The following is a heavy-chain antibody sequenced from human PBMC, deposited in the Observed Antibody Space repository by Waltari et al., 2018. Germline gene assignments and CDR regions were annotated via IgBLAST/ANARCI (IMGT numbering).Heavy chain of an antibody. CDR1: GYTFNPPD. V-gene: IGHV1-8*01. CDR2: INPNSGNT. Sequence: QVHLVQFGAEVKKPGASVGISCKTSGYTFNPPDSDWVRQAPGQGPEWMGWINPNSGNTGYAWKFQGRVTMTRDTSIRTAYLELRKLRFDDTAVYYCARRRAGIVTPYNWLDPWGQGTLVTVSS. CDR3: ARRRAGIVTPYNWLDP. D-gene: IGHD2-21*01. J-gene: IGHJ5*02.